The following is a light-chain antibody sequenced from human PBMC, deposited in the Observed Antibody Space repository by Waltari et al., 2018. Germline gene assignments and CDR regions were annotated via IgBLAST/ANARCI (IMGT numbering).Light chain of an antibody. CDR2: GAS. J-gene: IGKJ4*01. CDR1: QTVRTTY. Sequence: EIVLTQSPGTLSLSPGERATLSCRASQTVRTTYLACSQQKPGQAPTLLIYGASSRATGIPDRFSGSGSGTDFSLTISSLEPEDFAVYYCQQYDISPLTFGGGTKVEIK. CDR3: QQYDISPLT. V-gene: IGKV3-20*01.